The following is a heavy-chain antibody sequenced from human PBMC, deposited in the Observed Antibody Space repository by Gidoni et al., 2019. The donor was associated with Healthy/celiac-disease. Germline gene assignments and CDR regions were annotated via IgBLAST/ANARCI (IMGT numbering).Heavy chain of an antibody. CDR3: ARVPYGDYYYGMDV. J-gene: IGHJ6*02. CDR1: GFTFSSYG. D-gene: IGHD4-17*01. Sequence: QVQLVESGGGVVQPGRSLRLSCAASGFTFSSYGMPWDRQAPGKGLEWVTVIWYDVSNKYYADSVNGRFTISRDNSKNTLYLQMNSLRAEDTAVYYCARVPYGDYYYGMDVWGQGTTVTVSS. V-gene: IGHV3-33*01. CDR2: IWYDVSNK.